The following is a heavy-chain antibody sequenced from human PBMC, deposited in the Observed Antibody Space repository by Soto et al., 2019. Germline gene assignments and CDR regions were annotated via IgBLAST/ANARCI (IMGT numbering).Heavy chain of an antibody. J-gene: IGHJ6*02. CDR3: ARSIAAAGMTDYYYYGMDV. V-gene: IGHV1-69*01. CDR2: IIPIFGTA. D-gene: IGHD6-13*01. CDR1: GGTFSSYA. Sequence: QVQLVQSGAEVKKPGSSVKVSCKASGGTFSSYAISWVRQAPGQGLEWMGGIIPIFGTANYAQKFQGRATITADESTSTAYMELSSLRSEDTAVYYCARSIAAAGMTDYYYYGMDVWGQGTTVTVSS.